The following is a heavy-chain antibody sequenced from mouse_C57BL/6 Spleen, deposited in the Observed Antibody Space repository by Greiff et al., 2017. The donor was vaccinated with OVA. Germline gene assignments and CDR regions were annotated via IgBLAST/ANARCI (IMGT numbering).Heavy chain of an antibody. V-gene: IGHV1-81*01. D-gene: IGHD1-1*01. J-gene: IGHJ4*01. Sequence: VQLVESGAELARPGASVKLSCKASGYTFTSYGISWVKQRTGQGLEWIGEIYPRSGNTYYNEKFKGKATLTADKSSSTAYMELRSLTSEDSAVYFCARGPYGSSYGYAMDYWGQGTSVTVSS. CDR2: IYPRSGNT. CDR1: GYTFTSYG. CDR3: ARGPYGSSYGYAMDY.